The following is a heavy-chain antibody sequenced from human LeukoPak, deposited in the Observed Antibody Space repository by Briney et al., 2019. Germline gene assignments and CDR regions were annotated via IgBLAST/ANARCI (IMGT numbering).Heavy chain of an antibody. CDR1: GGIFTTYA. J-gene: IGHJ6*03. Sequence: PSVKVSCKASGGIFTTYAISWVRQAPGQGLEWMGGIIPIFGTANYAQKFQGRITITTDESTSTVYMELSSLRSEDTAVYYCAREGGAVGGGSCYSLSGCDYMDVWGKGTTVTVSS. CDR3: AREGGAVGGGSCYSLSGCDYMDV. CDR2: IIPIFGTA. V-gene: IGHV1-69*05. D-gene: IGHD2-15*01.